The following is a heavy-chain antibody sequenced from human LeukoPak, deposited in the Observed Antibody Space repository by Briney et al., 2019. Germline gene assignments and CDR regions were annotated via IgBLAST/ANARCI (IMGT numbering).Heavy chain of an antibody. J-gene: IGHJ4*02. D-gene: IGHD3-22*01. CDR1: GYTFTSYG. CDR3: ARDLTSYYYDSSGYYYGDY. CDR2: ISAYNGNT. Sequence: ASVKVSCKASGYTFTSYGISWVRQAPGQGLEWMGWISAYNGNTNYAQKLQGRVTMTTDTSTSTAYMELGSLRSDDTAVYYCARDLTSYYYDSSGYYYGDYWGQGTLVTVSS. V-gene: IGHV1-18*01.